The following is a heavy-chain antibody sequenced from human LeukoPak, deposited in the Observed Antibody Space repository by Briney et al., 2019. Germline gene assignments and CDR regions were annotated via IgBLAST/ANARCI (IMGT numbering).Heavy chain of an antibody. D-gene: IGHD6-19*01. CDR2: IYYSESI. V-gene: IGHV4-30-4*08. CDR1: GGSFSSGDYY. Sequence: SQTLSLTCSVSGGSFSSGDYYWSWIRQPPGKGLEWIGHIYYSESIYYKPSLKSRLTNTLNNYQNQLAPKQSSVTAPDTAVLYWARGEAVNLLHYWGQGTLVTVSS. CDR3: ARGEAVNLLHY. J-gene: IGHJ4*02.